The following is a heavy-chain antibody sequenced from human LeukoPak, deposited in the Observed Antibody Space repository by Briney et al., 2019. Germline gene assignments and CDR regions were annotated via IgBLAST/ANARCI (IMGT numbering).Heavy chain of an antibody. CDR1: GYTFTSYD. V-gene: IGHV1-8*01. CDR3: ARGRIAAAGFYYYYYGMDA. D-gene: IGHD6-13*01. J-gene: IGHJ6*02. CDR2: MNPNSGNT. Sequence: ASVKVSCKASGYTFTSYDINWVRQATGQGLEWMGWMNPNSGNTGYAQKFQGRVTMTRNTSISTAYMELSSLRSEDTAVYYCARGRIAAAGFYYYYYGMDAWGQGTTVTVSS.